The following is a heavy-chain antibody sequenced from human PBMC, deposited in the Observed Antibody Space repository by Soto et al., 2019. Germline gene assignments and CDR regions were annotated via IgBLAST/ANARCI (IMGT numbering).Heavy chain of an antibody. CDR2: ISGSGGST. D-gene: IGHD3-10*01. J-gene: IGHJ4*02. V-gene: IGHV3-23*01. CDR3: AKDMYYYGSDGAPFDY. Sequence: GGSLRLSCAASGFTFSTYAMSWVRQAPGKGLEWVSGISGSGGSTYYADSVKGRFTISRDSSKSTLYLQVISLRAEDTALYYCAKDMYYYGSDGAPFDYWGQGTLVTVSS. CDR1: GFTFSTYA.